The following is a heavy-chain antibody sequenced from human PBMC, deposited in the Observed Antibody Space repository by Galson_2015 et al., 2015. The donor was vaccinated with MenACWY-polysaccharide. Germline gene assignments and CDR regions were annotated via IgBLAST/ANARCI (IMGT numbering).Heavy chain of an antibody. J-gene: IGHJ4*02. V-gene: IGHV3-23*01. CDR2: ISASGSST. Sequence: SLRLSCAASGFTFNTYAMSWVRQAPGRGLEWVSSISASGSSTYYVDSVKGRFTISRDNSKNSLYLQMNSLRAEDTAVYYCARDPYNYGYLGDYWGQGTLVTVSS. CDR3: ARDPYNYGYLGDY. CDR1: GFTFNTYA. D-gene: IGHD5-18*01.